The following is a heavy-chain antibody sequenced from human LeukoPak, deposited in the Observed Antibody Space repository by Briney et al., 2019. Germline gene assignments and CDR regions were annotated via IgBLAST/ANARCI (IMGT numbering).Heavy chain of an antibody. CDR2: IIPILGIA. CDR3: ARAGEQGGMDV. J-gene: IGHJ6*02. D-gene: IGHD1/OR15-1a*01. CDR1: GYTFTSYD. V-gene: IGHV1-69*04. Sequence: SVKVSCKASGYTFTSYDINWVRQATGQGLEWMGRIIPILGIANYAQKFQGRVTITADKSTSTAYMELSSLRSEDTAVYYCARAGEQGGMDVWGQGTTVTVSS.